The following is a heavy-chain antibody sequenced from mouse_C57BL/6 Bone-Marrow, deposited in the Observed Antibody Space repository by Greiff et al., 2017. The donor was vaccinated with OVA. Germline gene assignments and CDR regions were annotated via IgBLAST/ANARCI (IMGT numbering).Heavy chain of an antibody. V-gene: IGHV1-50*01. CDR3: ARNWAFAD. CDR1: GYTFTSYW. D-gene: IGHD4-1*01. CDR2: IDPSDSYT. J-gene: IGHJ3*01. Sequence: QVQLQQPGAELVKPGASVKLSCKASGYTFTSYWMQWVKQRPGQGLEWIGEIDPSDSYTNYNQKFKGKATLTVDPSSSTAYMQLSSLTSEDAAVYYCARNWAFADWGQGTLVTVSA.